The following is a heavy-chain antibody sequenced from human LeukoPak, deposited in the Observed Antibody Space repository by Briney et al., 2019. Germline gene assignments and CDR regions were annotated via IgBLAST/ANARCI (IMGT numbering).Heavy chain of an antibody. CDR3: ARGSPPDFDY. V-gene: IGHV4-31*11. J-gene: IGHJ4*02. Sequence: TLSLTCAVSGGSISNNNWWSWIRQHPGKGLEWIGYIYYSGSTYYNPSLKSRVTISVDTSKNQFSLKLSSVTAADTAVYYCARGSPPDFDYWGQGTLVTVSS. CDR2: IYYSGST. CDR1: GGSISNNNW.